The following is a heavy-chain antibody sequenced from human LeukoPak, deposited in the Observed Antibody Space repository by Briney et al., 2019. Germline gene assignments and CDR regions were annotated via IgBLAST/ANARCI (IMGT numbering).Heavy chain of an antibody. J-gene: IGHJ4*02. CDR2: ISGSGVST. Sequence: GGSLRLSCAASGFTFSSYWMSWVRQAPGKGLEWVSAISGSGVSTYYADSVKGRFTVSRDNSKNTLYLQMSSLRAEDTAVYYCAKDERNWNYNLASQTYDWGQGTLVTVSS. D-gene: IGHD1-7*01. CDR1: GFTFSSYW. V-gene: IGHV3-23*01. CDR3: AKDERNWNYNLASQTYD.